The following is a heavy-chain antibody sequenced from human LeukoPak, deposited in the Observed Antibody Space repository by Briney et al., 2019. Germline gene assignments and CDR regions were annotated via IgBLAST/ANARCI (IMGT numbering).Heavy chain of an antibody. V-gene: IGHV4-39*01. J-gene: IGHJ5*02. CDR2: IYYSGST. CDR1: GGSISSSSYY. CDR3: ARVSYDYVWGSFAS. Sequence: SETLSLTCTVSGGSISSSSYYWGWIRQPPGKGLEWIGSIYYSGSTYYNPSLKSRVTISVDTSKNQFSLKLTSVTAADTALYYCARVSYDYVWGSFASWGQGTLVTVSS. D-gene: IGHD3-16*01.